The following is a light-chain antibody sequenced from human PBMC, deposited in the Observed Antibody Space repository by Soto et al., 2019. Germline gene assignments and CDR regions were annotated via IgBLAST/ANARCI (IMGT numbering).Light chain of an antibody. Sequence: QPVLTQPPSVSGAPGQRVTISCTGSSSNIGAGYDVHWYQQLPGTAPKLLIYGNSNRPSGVPDRFSGSKSGTSASLAITGLQAEDEADYYCQSYDSSLEGVFGGGTQLTVL. CDR2: GNS. V-gene: IGLV1-40*01. CDR3: QSYDSSLEGV. CDR1: SSNIGAGYD. J-gene: IGLJ7*01.